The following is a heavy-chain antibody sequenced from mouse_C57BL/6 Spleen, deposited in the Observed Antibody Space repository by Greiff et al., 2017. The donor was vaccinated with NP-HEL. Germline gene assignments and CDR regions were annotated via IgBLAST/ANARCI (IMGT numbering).Heavy chain of an antibody. V-gene: IGHV1-59*01. J-gene: IGHJ3*01. CDR1: GYTFTSYW. D-gene: IGHD2-4*01. CDR3: ARGGLTYYDYDGVAY. CDR2: IDPSDSYT. Sequence: QVQLQQPGAELVRPGTSVKLSCKASGYTFTSYWMHWVKQRPGQGLEWIGVIDPSDSYTNYNQKFKGKATLTVDTSSSTAYMQLSSLTSEDSAVYYCARGGLTYYDYDGVAYWGQGTLVTVSA.